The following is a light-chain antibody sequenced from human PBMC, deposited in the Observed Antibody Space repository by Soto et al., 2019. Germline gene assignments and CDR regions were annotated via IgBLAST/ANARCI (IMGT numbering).Light chain of an antibody. CDR1: QSVSSY. V-gene: IGKV3-11*01. Sequence: EIVLTQSPATLSLSPGERATLSCRASQSVSSYLAWYQQKPGQAPRLLIYDASTRATGIPARFSGSGSGTDFTLTISSLEPEDFAVYYCQQSSNWPPITFGQGKRLEIK. CDR3: QQSSNWPPIT. J-gene: IGKJ5*01. CDR2: DAS.